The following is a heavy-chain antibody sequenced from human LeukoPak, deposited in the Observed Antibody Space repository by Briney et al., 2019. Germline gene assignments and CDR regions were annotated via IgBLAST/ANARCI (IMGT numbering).Heavy chain of an antibody. CDR3: ARRAAAANDAFDI. Sequence: SVKVSCKASGGTFSSYAISWVRQAPGQGLEWMGWISAYNGNTNYAQKFQGRVTITADKSTSTAYMELSSLRSEDTAVYYCARRAAAANDAFDIWGQGTMVTVSS. D-gene: IGHD6-13*01. J-gene: IGHJ3*02. V-gene: IGHV1-69*10. CDR1: GGTFSSYA. CDR2: ISAYNGNT.